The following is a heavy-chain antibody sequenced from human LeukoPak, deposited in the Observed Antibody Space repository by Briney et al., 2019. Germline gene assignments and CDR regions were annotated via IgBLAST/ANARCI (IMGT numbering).Heavy chain of an antibody. D-gene: IGHD3-16*01. Sequence: SETLSLTCSVSLGSISRSSYYWGWIRQPPGKGLEWIGSIYYSGSTYYNPSLKSRVTISVDTSKDQFSLKLTSVTAADTAVYYCARRPATFGGVIAFDIWGQGTMVTVSS. J-gene: IGHJ3*02. CDR3: ARRPATFGGVIAFDI. CDR2: IYYSGST. CDR1: LGSISRSSYY. V-gene: IGHV4-39*01.